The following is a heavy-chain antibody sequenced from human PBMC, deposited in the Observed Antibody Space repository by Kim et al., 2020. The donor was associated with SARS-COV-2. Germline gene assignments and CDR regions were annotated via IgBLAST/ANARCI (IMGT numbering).Heavy chain of an antibody. D-gene: IGHD5-12*01. CDR3: AISSRGYSGYDVDY. Sequence: NPSLNVRVTIYVDTSKNQFSLKRSSVTAADTAVYYCAISSRGYSGYDVDYWGQGTLVTVSS. J-gene: IGHJ4*02. V-gene: IGHV4-39*01.